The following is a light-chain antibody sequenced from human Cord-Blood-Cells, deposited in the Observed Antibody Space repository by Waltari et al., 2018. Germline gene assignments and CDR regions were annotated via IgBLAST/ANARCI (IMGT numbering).Light chain of an antibody. V-gene: IGKV3-11*01. CDR2: DAS. Sequence: EIVLTQSPATLSLSPGERATLSCKASQSVSSYLAWYQQKLGQAPGPLIYDASNRATGIPTWFSGSGAGTDVTLTISSLGPEDFAVYYCQQRSNWPFTFGGGTKVEIK. CDR1: QSVSSY. J-gene: IGKJ4*01. CDR3: QQRSNWPFT.